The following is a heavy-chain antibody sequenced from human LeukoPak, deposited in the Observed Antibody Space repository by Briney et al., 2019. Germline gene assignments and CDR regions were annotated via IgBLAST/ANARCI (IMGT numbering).Heavy chain of an antibody. Sequence: GGSLRLSCAASGFTFSNYGMHWVCQAPGKGLEWVALIWYDGNNKYYADSVKGRFTVSRDNSKNTLYLQMNSLRAEDTAVYYCARDLAAGEHFYFDLWGRGALVTVSS. CDR3: ARDLAAGEHFYFDL. J-gene: IGHJ2*01. V-gene: IGHV3-33*01. CDR2: IWYDGNNK. D-gene: IGHD7-27*01. CDR1: GFTFSNYG.